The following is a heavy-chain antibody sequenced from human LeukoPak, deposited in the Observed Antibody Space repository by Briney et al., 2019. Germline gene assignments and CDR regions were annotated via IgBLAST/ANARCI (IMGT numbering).Heavy chain of an antibody. D-gene: IGHD3-10*01. J-gene: IGHJ6*03. Sequence: ASVKVSCKASGYTFTSYDINWVRQAPGQGLEWMGWISAYNGNTNYAQKLQGRVTMTTDTSTSTAYMELRSLRSDDTAVYYCARVALLWFGETYYYYYMDVRGKGTTVTVSS. V-gene: IGHV1-18*01. CDR3: ARVALLWFGETYYYYYMDV. CDR1: GYTFTSYD. CDR2: ISAYNGNT.